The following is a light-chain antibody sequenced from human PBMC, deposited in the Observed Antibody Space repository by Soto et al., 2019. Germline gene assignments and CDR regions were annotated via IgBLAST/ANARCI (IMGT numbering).Light chain of an antibody. J-gene: IGKJ1*01. CDR1: QSISSW. V-gene: IGKV1-5*01. CDR3: QQYNSYSRT. CDR2: DAS. Sequence: QMTQSPSSLSASVGDRVTITCRASQSISSWLAWYQQKPGKAPNLMIYDASILESGIPSRFSGSGSGTEFTLTISSLQPDDFATYYCQQYNSYSRTFGQGTKVEI.